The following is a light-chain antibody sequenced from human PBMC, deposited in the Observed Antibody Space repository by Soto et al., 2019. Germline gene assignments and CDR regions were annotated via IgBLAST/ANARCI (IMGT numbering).Light chain of an antibody. CDR3: HQYSNTFRT. V-gene: IGKV3-20*01. Sequence: EIVLTQSPGTLSLSPGERATLSCRASQSVSSSYLAWYQQKPGQAPRLLIYGAPSRATGIPDRFSGSGSGTEFTLTISNLQAEDSAVYHCHQYSNTFRTFGQGTKVDIK. J-gene: IGKJ1*01. CDR1: QSVSSSY. CDR2: GAP.